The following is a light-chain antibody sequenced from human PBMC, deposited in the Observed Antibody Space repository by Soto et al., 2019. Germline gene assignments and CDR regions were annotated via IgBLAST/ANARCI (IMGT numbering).Light chain of an antibody. V-gene: IGKV3-11*01. CDR1: QAVNTR. J-gene: IGKJ3*01. CDR3: HQRQSWPRT. CDR2: LAS. Sequence: EIVLTQSPATLSSFPGDRVTLSCRASQAVNTRLAWYQHKPGQAPRLLIYLASNRAAGVPARFSGSGSGTAFTLTISHLEPEDFSVYYWHQRQSWPRTFGPGTTVDIK.